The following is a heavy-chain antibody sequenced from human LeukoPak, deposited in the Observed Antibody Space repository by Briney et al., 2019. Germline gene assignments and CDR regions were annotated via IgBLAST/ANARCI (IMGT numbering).Heavy chain of an antibody. CDR3: ARAPVMITIFGVVTSRFDY. CDR2: INHRGST. CDR1: GGSFSGYY. Sequence: KPSETLSLTCAVYGGSFSGYYWSWIRQPPGKGLEWIGEINHRGSTNYNPSLKSRVTISVDTSKNQFSLKLSSVTAADTAVYYCARAPVMITIFGVVTSRFDYWGQGTLVTASS. V-gene: IGHV4-34*01. J-gene: IGHJ4*02. D-gene: IGHD3-3*01.